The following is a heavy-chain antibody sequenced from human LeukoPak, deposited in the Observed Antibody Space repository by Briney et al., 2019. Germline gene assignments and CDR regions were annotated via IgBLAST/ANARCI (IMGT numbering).Heavy chain of an antibody. D-gene: IGHD6-19*01. CDR1: GFTFSSYS. Sequence: GGSLRLSCAASGFTFSSYSMNWVRQAPGKGLEWVSSISSSSSYIYYADSVKGRFTISRDNAKNSLYLQMNSLRAEDTAVYYCARDIISSGWYGIDYWGQGTLVTVPS. J-gene: IGHJ4*02. CDR3: ARDIISSGWYGIDY. CDR2: ISSSSSYI. V-gene: IGHV3-21*01.